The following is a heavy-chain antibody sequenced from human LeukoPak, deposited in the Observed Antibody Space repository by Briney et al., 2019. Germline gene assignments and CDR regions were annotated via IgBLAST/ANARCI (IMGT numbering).Heavy chain of an antibody. Sequence: GGSLRLSCAASGFTFSSYTMNWVRQAPGKGLEWVSSISSTSSYIFYADSVKGRFTISRDNAKNSLYLQMNSLRAEDTAVYYCARRLAVAGKVYYFAHWGQGTLVTVSS. J-gene: IGHJ4*02. CDR3: ARRLAVAGKVYYFAH. V-gene: IGHV3-21*01. CDR2: ISSTSSYI. CDR1: GFTFSSYT. D-gene: IGHD6-19*01.